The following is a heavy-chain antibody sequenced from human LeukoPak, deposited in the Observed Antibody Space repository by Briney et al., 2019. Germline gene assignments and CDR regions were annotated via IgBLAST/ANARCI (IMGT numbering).Heavy chain of an antibody. Sequence: GGSLRLSCAASGFTFSGYWMHWVRQAPGKGLVWVSRINRDATITNYADSVKGRFTISRDNSKNTLYLQMNSLRPEDTAVYYCAKGYSSSWYGGIIDYWGQGTLLTVSS. CDR2: INRDATIT. V-gene: IGHV3-74*01. J-gene: IGHJ4*02. CDR3: AKGYSSSWYGGIIDY. D-gene: IGHD6-13*01. CDR1: GFTFSGYW.